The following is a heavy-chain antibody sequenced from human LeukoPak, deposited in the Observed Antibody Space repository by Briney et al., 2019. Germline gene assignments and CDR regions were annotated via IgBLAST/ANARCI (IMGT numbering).Heavy chain of an antibody. CDR3: ASAHYDILGGHFDY. J-gene: IGHJ4*02. CDR1: GGSISSYY. Sequence: SETLSLTCTVSGGSISSYYWSWIRQPPGKGLEWIGYIYYSGSTNYNPSLKSRVTISVDTSKNQFSLKLSSVTAADTAVYYCASAHYDILGGHFDYWGQGTLVTVSS. CDR2: IYYSGST. D-gene: IGHD3-9*01. V-gene: IGHV4-59*01.